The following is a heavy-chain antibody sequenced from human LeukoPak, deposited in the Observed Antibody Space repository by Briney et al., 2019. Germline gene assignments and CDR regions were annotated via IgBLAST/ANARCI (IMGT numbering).Heavy chain of an antibody. V-gene: IGHV3-21*01. J-gene: IGHJ4*02. CDR3: ARDGVTYYYGSGSEPYFDY. Sequence: GGSLRLSCAASGFTFSSYSMNWVRQAPGKGLEWVSSISSSSSYIYYADSVKGRFTISRDNAKNSLYLQINSLRAEDTAVYYCARDGVTYYYGSGSEPYFDYWGQGTLVTVSS. D-gene: IGHD3-10*01. CDR2: ISSSSSYI. CDR1: GFTFSSYS.